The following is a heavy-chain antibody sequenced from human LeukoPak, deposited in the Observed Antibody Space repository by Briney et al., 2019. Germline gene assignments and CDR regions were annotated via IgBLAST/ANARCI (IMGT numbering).Heavy chain of an antibody. CDR2: IYNSGST. CDR1: GGSINNYY. Sequence: PSETLSLTCTASGGSINNYYWSWIRQSPGKGLEYIGCIYNSGSTYYNPSLKSRVTISVDTSKNQFSLKLSSVTAADTAVYYCARDNIYCGGDCSGDYWGQGTLVTVSS. V-gene: IGHV4-4*09. CDR3: ARDNIYCGGDCSGDY. D-gene: IGHD2-21*02. J-gene: IGHJ4*02.